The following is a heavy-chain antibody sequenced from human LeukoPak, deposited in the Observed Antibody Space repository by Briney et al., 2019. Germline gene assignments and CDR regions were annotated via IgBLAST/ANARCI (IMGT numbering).Heavy chain of an antibody. Sequence: ASVKVSCKASGYTFTKYGITWVRQAPGQGLEWMGWISTYNGNTNYAQKLQGRVTMTTDTSTSTAYMELRSLISDDAAVYYCAIGQIQLNAFDIWGQGTMVTVSS. CDR1: GYTFTKYG. J-gene: IGHJ3*02. D-gene: IGHD5-18*01. CDR3: AIGQIQLNAFDI. V-gene: IGHV1-18*01. CDR2: ISTYNGNT.